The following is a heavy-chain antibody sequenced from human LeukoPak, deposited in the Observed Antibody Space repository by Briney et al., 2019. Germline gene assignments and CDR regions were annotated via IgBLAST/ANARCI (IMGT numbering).Heavy chain of an antibody. J-gene: IGHJ3*02. CDR2: IYYSGST. V-gene: IGHV4-39*01. CDR3: ARGKNMVDAFDI. D-gene: IGHD3-10*01. Sequence: SETLSLPCTLSGRSISNTNYYWGCIPQHPGRGLEWNGGIYYSGSTYYNPSVKSRVTMSVHTSKNQFSLKVRSVTAADTAVYYCARGKNMVDAFDIWGQGTMVTVSS. CDR1: GRSISNTNYY.